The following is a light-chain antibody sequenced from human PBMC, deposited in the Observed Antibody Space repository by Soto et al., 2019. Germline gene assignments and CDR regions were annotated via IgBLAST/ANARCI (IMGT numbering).Light chain of an antibody. CDR1: QSVSSY. CDR3: QQRSTSPLT. V-gene: IGKV3-11*01. Sequence: EIVLTQSPASLSLSPGERATLSCRASQSVSSYLAWYQQKPGQAPRLLIYDASNWATGIPAWFSGSGSGTDFTRTISSLELEDFAVYYCQQRSTSPLTFGGGTKVEIK. J-gene: IGKJ4*01. CDR2: DAS.